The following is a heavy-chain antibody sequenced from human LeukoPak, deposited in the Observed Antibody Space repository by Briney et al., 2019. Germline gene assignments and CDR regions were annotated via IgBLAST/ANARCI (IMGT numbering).Heavy chain of an antibody. J-gene: IGHJ1*01. D-gene: IGHD3-22*01. CDR3: ARGKYDSSPFLQH. V-gene: IGHV3-48*04. Sequence: PGGSLRLSCAASGFTFSSYSMNWVRQAPGKGLEWVSYISSSSSTIYYADSAKGRFTISRDNAKNSMYLQMNSLRAEDTAVYYCARGKYDSSPFLQHWGQGTLVTVSS. CDR1: GFTFSSYS. CDR2: ISSSSSTI.